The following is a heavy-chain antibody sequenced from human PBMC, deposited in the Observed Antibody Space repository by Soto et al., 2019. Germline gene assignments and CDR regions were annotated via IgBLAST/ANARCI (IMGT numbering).Heavy chain of an antibody. Sequence: GGSLRLSCALSGFSVSGNYLSWVRQAPGKGLEWVSVHYSGGSTYYADSVQVRFTISRDKSNNTLYLQMRRVRAEDTAVYFCARHRHPRGTVGATSPLDPWGQGTQVTVS. V-gene: IGHV3-53*01. CDR2: HYSGGST. J-gene: IGHJ5*02. CDR1: GFSVSGNY. CDR3: ARHRHPRGTVGATSPLDP. D-gene: IGHD1-26*01.